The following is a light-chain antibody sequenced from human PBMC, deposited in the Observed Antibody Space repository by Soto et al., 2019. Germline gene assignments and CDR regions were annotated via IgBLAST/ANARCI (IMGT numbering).Light chain of an antibody. CDR3: QQYQSSPRT. CDR1: QHVSSNY. Sequence: IVMTQSPGTLSLSPWEGATVSCRASQHVSSNYLAWYQQKPGQAPRLLIYGASNRATGIPDRFSGSGSGTDFTLTISRLEPEDFAVYYCQQYQSSPRTFGQGTKVDIK. J-gene: IGKJ1*01. CDR2: GAS. V-gene: IGKV3-20*01.